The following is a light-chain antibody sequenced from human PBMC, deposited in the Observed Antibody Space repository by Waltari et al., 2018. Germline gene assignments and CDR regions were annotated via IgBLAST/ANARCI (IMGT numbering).Light chain of an antibody. CDR3: LLWYSGARWV. Sequence: QAVVTQEPSLTVSPGGTDXXTCGSSTXXXXXXXXXXGGQQKPGQVPRTLIYDTSNKHSWTPARFSGSLLVGKAALTLSGAQPDDEAEYYCLLWYSGARWVFGGGSKLSVL. CDR1: TXXXXXXXX. V-gene: IGLV7-46*01. CDR2: DTS. J-gene: IGLJ3*02.